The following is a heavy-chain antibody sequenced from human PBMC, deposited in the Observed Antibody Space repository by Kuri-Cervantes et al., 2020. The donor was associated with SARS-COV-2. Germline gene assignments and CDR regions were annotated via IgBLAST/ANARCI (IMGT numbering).Heavy chain of an antibody. CDR3: AKDRNPSWIQAWFYY. J-gene: IGHJ4*02. CDR1: GFTFSSYG. V-gene: IGHV3-30*18. Sequence: GGSLRLSCAASGFTFSSYGMHWVRQAPGKGLEWVAVISYDGSNKYYADSVKGRFTISRDNSKNTLYLQMNSLRAEDTAVYYCAKDRNPSWIQAWFYYWGQGTLVTVSS. D-gene: IGHD5-18*01. CDR2: ISYDGSNK.